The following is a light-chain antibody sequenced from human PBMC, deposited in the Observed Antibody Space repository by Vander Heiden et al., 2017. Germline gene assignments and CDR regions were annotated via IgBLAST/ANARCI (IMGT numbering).Light chain of an antibody. CDR3: VLSYSGARPV. Sequence: QALVPQEPSLTVSPGGTVTPTFASLTGAVTSGHFPYWVQRKPGKAPRTLIYDTGRKLSLTPARLSGSLLGGKAALTLSGAQPEDEAEYYCVLSYSGARPVFGGGTKLTVL. CDR2: DTG. J-gene: IGLJ2*01. CDR1: TGAVTSGHF. V-gene: IGLV7-46*01.